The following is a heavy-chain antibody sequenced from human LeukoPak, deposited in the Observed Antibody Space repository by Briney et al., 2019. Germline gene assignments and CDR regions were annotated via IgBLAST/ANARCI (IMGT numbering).Heavy chain of an antibody. D-gene: IGHD2-21*02. CDR3: AAGDLAYCGGDCYPPYYYGMDV. Sequence: GASVKVSCKASGFTFTSSAVQWVRLARGQRLEWIGWIVVGSGNTNYAQKFQERVTITRDMSTSTAYMELSSLRSEDTAVYYCAAGDLAYCGGDCYPPYYYGMDVWGQGTTVTVSS. V-gene: IGHV1-58*01. J-gene: IGHJ6*02. CDR2: IVVGSGNT. CDR1: GFTFTSSA.